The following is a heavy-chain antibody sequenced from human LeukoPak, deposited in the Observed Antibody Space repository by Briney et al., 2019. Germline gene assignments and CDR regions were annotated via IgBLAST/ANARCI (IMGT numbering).Heavy chain of an antibody. Sequence: GGSLRLSCAASGFTFSSYSMNWVRQAPGKGLEWVALISYDGNKEYYADFVKGRFTISRVNSKNTLYLQMNSLRAEDTAMYYCAKYPSSLYGDFYYYGLDVWGQGTTVTVSS. D-gene: IGHD3-3*01. CDR2: ISYDGNKE. V-gene: IGHV3-30*18. J-gene: IGHJ6*02. CDR3: AKYPSSLYGDFYYYGLDV. CDR1: GFTFSSYS.